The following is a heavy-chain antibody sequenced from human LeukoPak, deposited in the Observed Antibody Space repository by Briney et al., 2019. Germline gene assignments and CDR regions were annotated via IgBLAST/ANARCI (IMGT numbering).Heavy chain of an antibody. CDR1: GLIFNSHA. CDR3: ARDALDDGGNSGGAFDI. Sequence: GSLRLSCATSGLIFNSHAMTWVRQAPGKGLEWVSSIYGSGSTTYYTDSVKGRFTISRDNAKNSLYLQMNSLRAEDTAVYYCARDALDDGGNSGGAFDIWGQGTMVTVSS. D-gene: IGHD4-23*01. V-gene: IGHV3-23*05. CDR2: IYGSGSTT. J-gene: IGHJ3*02.